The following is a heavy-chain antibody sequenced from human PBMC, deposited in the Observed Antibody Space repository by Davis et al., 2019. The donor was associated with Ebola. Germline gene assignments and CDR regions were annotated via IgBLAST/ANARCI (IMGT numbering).Heavy chain of an antibody. CDR2: IPYDGNDI. V-gene: IGHV3-30*04. Sequence: GESLKISCAASGFIFRTYTMHWVRQAPGKGLEWVAVIPYDGNDISYAESVKGRFTISRDNSKNTLYLQMNSLRAEDTAVYYCAKDASYGYLTYFDYWGQGTLVTVSS. CDR3: AKDASYGYLTYFDY. J-gene: IGHJ4*02. CDR1: GFIFRTYT. D-gene: IGHD5-18*01.